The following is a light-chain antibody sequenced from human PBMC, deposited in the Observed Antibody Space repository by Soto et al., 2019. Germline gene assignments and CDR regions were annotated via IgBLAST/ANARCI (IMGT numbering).Light chain of an antibody. CDR3: QQANSFPLT. J-gene: IGKJ4*01. CDR1: QGISYW. Sequence: DIQMTQSPSSVSASVGDRVTITCRASQGISYWLAWYQQKPGKVPKLLIYSASSLQSGVPSRFSGSGSGTDFTLTISRLQPEDFATYYCQQANSFPLTFGGGTKVEIK. V-gene: IGKV1-12*01. CDR2: SAS.